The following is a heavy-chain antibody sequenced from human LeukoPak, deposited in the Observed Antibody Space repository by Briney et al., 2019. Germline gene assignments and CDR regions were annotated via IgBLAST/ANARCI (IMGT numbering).Heavy chain of an antibody. V-gene: IGHV1-69*04. CDR3: ARPRDPYYYYYGMDV. CDR1: GGTFSSYA. CDR2: IIPILGIA. J-gene: IGHJ6*02. Sequence: GSSVKVSCKASGGTFSSYAISWVRQAPGQGLEWMGRIIPILGIANYAQKFQGRVTITADKSTSTAYMELSSLRSEDTAVYYCARPRDPYYYYYGMDVWGQGTTVTVSS.